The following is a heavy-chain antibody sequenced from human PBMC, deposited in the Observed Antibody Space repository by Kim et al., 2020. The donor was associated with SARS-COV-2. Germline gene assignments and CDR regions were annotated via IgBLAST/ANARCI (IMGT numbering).Heavy chain of an antibody. CDR1: GFTFTSYA. Sequence: GGSLRLSCTTSGFTFTSYAIRWVRQAPGKGLEWVARIACEGGTRYYADSVKGRFTISKDDSKKTLYFHMSTLRADDTATYYCARNGGGFYW. CDR3: ARNGGGFY. J-gene: IGHJ4*01. D-gene: IGHD3-16*01. V-gene: IGHV3-23*01. CDR2: IACEGGTR.